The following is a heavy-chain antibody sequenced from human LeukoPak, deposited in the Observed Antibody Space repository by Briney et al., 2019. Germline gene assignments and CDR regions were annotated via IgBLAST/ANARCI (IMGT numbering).Heavy chain of an antibody. CDR3: ARDQEVPAAMFVYYGMDV. J-gene: IGHJ6*04. Sequence: ASETLSLTCTVSGGSVSSGSYYWSWIRQPPGKGLEWIGYIYYSGSTNYNPSLKSRVTISVDTSKNQFSLKLSSVTAADTAVYYCARDQEVPAAMFVYYGMDVWGKGTTVTVSS. CDR1: GGSVSSGSYY. D-gene: IGHD2-2*01. CDR2: IYYSGST. V-gene: IGHV4-61*01.